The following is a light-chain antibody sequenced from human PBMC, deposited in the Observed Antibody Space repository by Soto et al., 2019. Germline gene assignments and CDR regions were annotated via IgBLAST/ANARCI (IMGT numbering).Light chain of an antibody. CDR2: DNN. CDR1: SSNIGNNY. V-gene: IGLV1-51*01. CDR3: ATWDDSLSAAV. Sequence: QPVLTQPPSVSAAPGQRVTISCSGSSSNIGNNYVSWYQQLPGTAPKLLIYDNNKRPSGIPDRFSGSKSGTSATLGITGLQTGDEADYYCATWDDSLSAAVFGGGTKRTVL. J-gene: IGLJ2*01.